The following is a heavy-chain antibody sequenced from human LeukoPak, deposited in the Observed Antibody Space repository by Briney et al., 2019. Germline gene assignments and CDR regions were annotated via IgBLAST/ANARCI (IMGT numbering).Heavy chain of an antibody. D-gene: IGHD3-3*01. CDR1: GFTFSSYS. CDR2: ISNSSSYI. CDR3: ARGISYDFWSGYLIY. J-gene: IGHJ4*02. V-gene: IGHV3-21*01. Sequence: GGSLRLSCAASGFTFSSYSMNWVRQAPGKGLEWVSSISNSSSYIYYADSVKGRFTISRDNAKNSLYLQMNSLRAEDTAVYYCARGISYDFWSGYLIYWGQGTLVTVSS.